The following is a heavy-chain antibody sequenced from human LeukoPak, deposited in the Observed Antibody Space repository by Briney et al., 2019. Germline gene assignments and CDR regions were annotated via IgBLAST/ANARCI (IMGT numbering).Heavy chain of an antibody. Sequence: PGASVKVSCKASGYTFTNYYIHWVRQAPGQGLEWMGWINPNSGGTNYAQKFQGRVTMTRDTSISTAYMELSRLRSDDMAVYYCARAIMPPIVESGGMDVWGQGTTVTVSS. J-gene: IGHJ6*02. V-gene: IGHV1-2*02. CDR1: GYTFTNYY. D-gene: IGHD2-15*01. CDR2: INPNSGGT. CDR3: ARAIMPPIVESGGMDV.